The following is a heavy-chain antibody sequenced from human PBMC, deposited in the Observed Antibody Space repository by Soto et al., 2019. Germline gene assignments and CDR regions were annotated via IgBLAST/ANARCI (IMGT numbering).Heavy chain of an antibody. V-gene: IGHV3-33*01. J-gene: IGHJ6*02. CDR3: ARAVYGMDV. CDR1: GFTFSSYG. Sequence: QVQLVESGGGVVQPGRSLRLSCAASGFTFSSYGMHWVRQAPGKGLEWVAVIWYDGSNKYYADSVKGQFTIPRDNSKNTLYLQMNSLRAEDRAVYYCARAVYGMDVWGQGTTVTVSS. CDR2: IWYDGSNK.